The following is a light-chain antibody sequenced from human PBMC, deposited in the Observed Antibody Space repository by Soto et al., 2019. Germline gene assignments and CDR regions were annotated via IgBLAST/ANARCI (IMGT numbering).Light chain of an antibody. CDR2: ASS. Sequence: DIQMTQSPSSLSASVGDRVTITCRASQDISNYLAWYQQKPGEVPKVLIYASSTVQSGVPSRFSGSGSGTDFTLTISSLQPEDAATYYCQRYTSAPLTFGRGTKVEIK. CDR3: QRYTSAPLT. CDR1: QDISNY. J-gene: IGKJ4*01. V-gene: IGKV1-27*01.